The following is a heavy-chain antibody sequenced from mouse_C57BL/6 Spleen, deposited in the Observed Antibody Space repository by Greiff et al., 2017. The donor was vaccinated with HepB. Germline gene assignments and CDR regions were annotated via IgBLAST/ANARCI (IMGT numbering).Heavy chain of an antibody. CDR1: GYAFSSSW. CDR3: ARARTTASHFDY. V-gene: IGHV1-82*01. D-gene: IGHD2-1*01. Sequence: VQGVESGPELVKPGASVKISCKASGYAFSSSWMNWVKQRPGKGLEWIGRIYPGDGDTNYNGKFKGKATLTADKSSSTAYMQLSSLTSEDSAVYFCARARTTASHFDYWGQGTTLTVSS. CDR2: IYPGDGDT. J-gene: IGHJ2*01.